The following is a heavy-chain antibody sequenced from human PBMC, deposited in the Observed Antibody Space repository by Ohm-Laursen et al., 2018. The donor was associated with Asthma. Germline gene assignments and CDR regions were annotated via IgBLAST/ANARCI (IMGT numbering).Heavy chain of an antibody. Sequence: ASVKVSCKASGYTFTTYPLHWVRQAPGRGLEYMGWINTNTGNPTYAQGFTGRFLFSLDTSVTTAYLQISSLKAEDTAFYYCARGRTFDPWGQGTTVTVSS. CDR2: INTNTGNP. D-gene: IGHD1-1*01. J-gene: IGHJ6*02. V-gene: IGHV7-4-1*02. CDR3: ARGRTFDP. CDR1: GYTFTTYP.